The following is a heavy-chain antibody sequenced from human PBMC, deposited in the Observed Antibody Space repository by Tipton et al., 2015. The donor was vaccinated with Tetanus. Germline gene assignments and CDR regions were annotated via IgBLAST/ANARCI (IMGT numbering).Heavy chain of an antibody. CDR1: GGSISRNNYY. J-gene: IGHJ5*02. CDR3: ARGVPYSTTMGSDWFDP. V-gene: IGHV4-39*02. Sequence: TLSLTCSVSGGSISRNNYYWGWVRQTPGKGLEWLGDVIYDGTSYYNPSLNSRVKISLDTSMNQVSLTLTSVTAADTALHYCARGVPYSTTMGSDWFDPWGQGTLVTVSS. CDR2: VIYDGTS. D-gene: IGHD2-2*01.